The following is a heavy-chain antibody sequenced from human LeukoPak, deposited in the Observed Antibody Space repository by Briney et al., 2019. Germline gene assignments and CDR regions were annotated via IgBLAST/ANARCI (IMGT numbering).Heavy chain of an antibody. CDR2: IYYSGST. CDR3: ARIEDFDWLSNWFDP. Sequence: SETLSLTCTVSGGSISSSSYYWGWLRQPPGKGLEWIGSIYYSGSTYYNPSLKSRLTISVDTSKNQFSLKLSSVTAADTAVYYCARIEDFDWLSNWFDPGGQGTLVTVSS. J-gene: IGHJ5*02. D-gene: IGHD3-9*01. CDR1: GGSISSSSYY. V-gene: IGHV4-39*01.